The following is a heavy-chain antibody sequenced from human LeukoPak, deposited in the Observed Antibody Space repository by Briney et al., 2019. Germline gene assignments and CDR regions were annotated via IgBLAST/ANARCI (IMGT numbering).Heavy chain of an antibody. Sequence: PGRSLRLSCAASGFTFDDYAMHWVRQAPGKGLEWVSSISGSSGSIYYADSVKDRFTISRDNAENSLYLQMNSLRAEDTAVYYCARANPPGISFFDYWGQGALVTVSS. CDR1: GFTFDDYA. J-gene: IGHJ4*02. V-gene: IGHV3-21*06. CDR2: ISGSSGSI. D-gene: IGHD3-16*02. CDR3: ARANPPGISFFDY.